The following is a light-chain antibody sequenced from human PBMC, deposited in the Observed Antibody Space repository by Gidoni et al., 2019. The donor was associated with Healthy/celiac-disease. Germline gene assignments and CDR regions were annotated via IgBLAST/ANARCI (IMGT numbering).Light chain of an antibody. V-gene: IGKV3-15*01. CDR1: QSVNSH. J-gene: IGKJ5*01. Sequence: EIVMTQSPATLSVSPGERATLSCRASQSVNSHLAWYQQKPGQAPRLLIYGASTRATGIPARFSGSGAGTEFTLTISSLQSEDFAVDYCQQYNNWPPITFGQGTRLEIK. CDR2: GAS. CDR3: QQYNNWPPIT.